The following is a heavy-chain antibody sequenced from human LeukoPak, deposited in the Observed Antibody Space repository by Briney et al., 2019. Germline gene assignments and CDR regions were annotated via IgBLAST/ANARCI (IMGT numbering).Heavy chain of an antibody. J-gene: IGHJ4*02. D-gene: IGHD6-13*01. CDR1: DYTLTSYG. Sequence: ASVKVSCKASDYTLTSYGISWVRQAPGQGLEWMGWINPNSGGTNYAQKFQGRVTMTRDTSTSTVYMELSSLRSEDTAVYYCARGARPYSSSWLFDDWGQGTLVTVSS. CDR3: ARGARPYSSSWLFDD. CDR2: INPNSGGT. V-gene: IGHV1-2*02.